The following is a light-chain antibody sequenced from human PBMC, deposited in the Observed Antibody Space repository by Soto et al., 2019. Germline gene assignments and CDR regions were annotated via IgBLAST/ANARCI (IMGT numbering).Light chain of an antibody. CDR3: SSYTSSSTVV. V-gene: IGLV2-14*01. Sequence: QSALTQPASVSGSPGQSITISCTGTSSDVGGYSYVSWYQQHPGKAPKLMIYEVSNRPSGVSNRVSGSKCGNTASLTISGLQAEDEADYYCSSYTSSSTVVFGGGTKLTVL. CDR2: EVS. J-gene: IGLJ2*01. CDR1: SSDVGGYSY.